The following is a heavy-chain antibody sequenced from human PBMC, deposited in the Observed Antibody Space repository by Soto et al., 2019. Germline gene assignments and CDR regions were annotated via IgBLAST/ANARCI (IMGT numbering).Heavy chain of an antibody. V-gene: IGHV3-9*01. D-gene: IGHD2-2*01. J-gene: IGHJ5*02. Sequence: GGSLRLSCAASGFTFDDYAMHWVRQAPGKGLEWVSGISWNSGSIGYADSVKGRFTISRDNAKNSLYLQMNSLRAEDTALYYCAKGRVVRRQNWFDPWGQGTLVTVSS. CDR2: ISWNSGSI. CDR1: GFTFDDYA. CDR3: AKGRVVRRQNWFDP.